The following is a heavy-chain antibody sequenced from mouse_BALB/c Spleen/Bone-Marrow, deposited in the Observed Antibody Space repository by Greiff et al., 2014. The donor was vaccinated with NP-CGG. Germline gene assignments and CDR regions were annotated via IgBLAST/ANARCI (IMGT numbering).Heavy chain of an antibody. CDR2: IYPGNSDT. Sequence: VQLQQSGTVLTRPGASVRMSCKASGYSFTSYWMHWVKQRPGQGLEWIGAIYPGNSDTTYNQKFKGKAKLTAVTSASTAYMELSSLTNEDSAVYYCTRNWDWYFDVWGAGTTVTVSS. CDR3: TRNWDWYFDV. D-gene: IGHD4-1*01. J-gene: IGHJ1*01. V-gene: IGHV1-5*01. CDR1: GYSFTSYW.